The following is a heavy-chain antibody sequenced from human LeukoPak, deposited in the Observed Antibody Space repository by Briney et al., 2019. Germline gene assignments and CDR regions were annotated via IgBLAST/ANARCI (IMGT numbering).Heavy chain of an antibody. V-gene: IGHV1-69*04. D-gene: IGHD6-13*01. Sequence: GSSVKVSCKASGGTFSSYAISWVRQAPGQGLKWMGRIIPILGIANYAQKFQGRVTITADKSTSTAYMELSSLRSEDTAVYYCARDRKPSSSWYDYWGQGTLVTVSS. CDR3: ARDRKPSSSWYDY. CDR1: GGTFSSYA. CDR2: IIPILGIA. J-gene: IGHJ4*02.